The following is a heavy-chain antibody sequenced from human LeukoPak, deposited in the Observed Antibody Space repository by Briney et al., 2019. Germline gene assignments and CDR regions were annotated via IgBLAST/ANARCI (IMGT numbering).Heavy chain of an antibody. CDR2: IYDSGST. D-gene: IGHD3-22*01. Sequence: SETLSLTCTVPGGSFNDYYWSWIRQPPGKGLEWIGYIYDSGSTSYNPSLRSRVTILLDTSKKQFSLKLSSVTAADTAVYYCARRRLDSSGYYFNFDYWGQGTLVTVSS. CDR3: ARRRLDSSGYYFNFDY. J-gene: IGHJ4*02. V-gene: IGHV4-59*08. CDR1: GGSFNDYY.